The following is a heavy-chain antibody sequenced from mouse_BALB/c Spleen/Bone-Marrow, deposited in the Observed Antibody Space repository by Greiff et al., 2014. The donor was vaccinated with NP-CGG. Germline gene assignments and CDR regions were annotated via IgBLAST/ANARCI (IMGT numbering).Heavy chain of an antibody. CDR3: ARFGRYYFDY. CDR2: INPGSGGA. CDR1: GYAFTNYL. V-gene: IGHV1-54*01. Sequence: QVHVKQSGAELVRPGTAVNVSCKASGYAFTNYLIEWVKQRPGQGLEWIGVINPGSGGANYNEKFKGKATLTADKSSSTAYMQPSSLTSDDSAVYFCARFGRYYFDYWGQGTTLTVSS. J-gene: IGHJ2*01.